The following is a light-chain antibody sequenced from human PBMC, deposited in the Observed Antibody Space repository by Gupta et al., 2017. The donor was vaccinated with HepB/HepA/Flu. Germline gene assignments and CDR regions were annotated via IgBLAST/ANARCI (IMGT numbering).Light chain of an antibody. CDR3: QKYNSAPWT. V-gene: IGKV1-27*01. Sequence: DIQLTQSPSSLSASVGDRVTITCRASQAIGKFLAWYQQKPGKVPKVLIYAASTLQSGVPSRFSGSGSGTEFTLTISSLQPEDVATDYCQKYNSAPWTFGQGTKVEIK. CDR2: AAS. J-gene: IGKJ1*01. CDR1: QAIGKF.